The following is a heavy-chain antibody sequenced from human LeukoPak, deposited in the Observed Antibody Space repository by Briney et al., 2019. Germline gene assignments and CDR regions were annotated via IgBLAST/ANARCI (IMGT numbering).Heavy chain of an antibody. D-gene: IGHD2-2*01. CDR1: GCTFSSYG. J-gene: IGHJ4*02. CDR3: AKLVPAGFDY. CDR2: IRYGGSNK. Sequence: GGSLTLTCTASGCTFSSYGMHWIRQAPGKGLEWVAFIRYGGSNKYYADFVKGGFTIVKDNYKNTLYLQMNSLSAEDAAVYYCAKLVPAGFDYWGQGTVDSVSS. V-gene: IGHV3-30*02.